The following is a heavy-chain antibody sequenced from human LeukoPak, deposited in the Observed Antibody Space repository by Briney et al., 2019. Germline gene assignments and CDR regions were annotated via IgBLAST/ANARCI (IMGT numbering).Heavy chain of an antibody. D-gene: IGHD6-13*01. CDR2: FSGSGGST. CDR3: ARDEIAAAGTDY. V-gene: IGHV3-23*01. Sequence: GGSLRLSCAASGFTFSSYAMSWVRQAPGKGLEWVSTFSGSGGSTHYADSVKGRFTISRDNAKNSLYLQMNSLRAEDTAVYYCARDEIAAAGTDYWGQGTLVTVSS. J-gene: IGHJ4*02. CDR1: GFTFSSYA.